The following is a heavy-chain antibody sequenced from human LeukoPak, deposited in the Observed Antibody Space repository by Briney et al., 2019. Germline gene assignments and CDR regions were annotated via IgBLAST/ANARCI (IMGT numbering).Heavy chain of an antibody. D-gene: IGHD6-13*01. CDR3: ARGAAAGPPYYYYYYGMDV. Sequence: GASVKVSCKASGYTFTGYYMHWVRQAPGQGLEWMGIINPSGGSTSYAQKFQGRVTMTRDTSISTAYMELSRLRSDDTAVYYCARGAAAGPPYYYYYYGMDVWGQGTTVTVSS. CDR2: INPSGGST. CDR1: GYTFTGYY. J-gene: IGHJ6*02. V-gene: IGHV1-46*01.